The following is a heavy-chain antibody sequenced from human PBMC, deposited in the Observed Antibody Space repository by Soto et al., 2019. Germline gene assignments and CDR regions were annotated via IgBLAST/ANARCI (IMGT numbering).Heavy chain of an antibody. Sequence: EVQLLESGGALFQSGGSLRLSCAASGFTFNNYAMGWVRQAPGKGLQWVSSISSSGDSTYYRDSVKGRFTISRDNSKNTLYVQMTSLRVEDTAVYYCARDADYPDGTGYYRAWWYYPIDVWGQGTTVTVSS. J-gene: IGHJ6*02. D-gene: IGHD3-22*01. CDR2: ISSSGDST. CDR3: ARDADYPDGTGYYRAWWYYPIDV. V-gene: IGHV3-23*01. CDR1: GFTFNNYA.